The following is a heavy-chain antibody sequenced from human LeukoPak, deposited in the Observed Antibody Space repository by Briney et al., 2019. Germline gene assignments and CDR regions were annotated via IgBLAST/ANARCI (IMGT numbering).Heavy chain of an antibody. Sequence: SETLSLTCTVSGDSISSGDSYWSWIRQPPGKGLEWIGSIYYSGSTYYNPSLKSRLTISVDTSKNQFSLKLSSVTAADTAVYYCARAGQYYFDSAGYFPDYWGQGTLVTVSS. CDR2: IYYSGST. J-gene: IGHJ4*02. D-gene: IGHD3-22*01. CDR3: ARAGQYYFDSAGYFPDY. V-gene: IGHV4-30-4*01. CDR1: GDSISSGDSY.